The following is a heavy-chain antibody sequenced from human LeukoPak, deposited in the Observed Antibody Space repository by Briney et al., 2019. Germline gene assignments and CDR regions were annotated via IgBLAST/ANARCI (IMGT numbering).Heavy chain of an antibody. CDR3: ARDSVAKKPDY. J-gene: IGHJ4*02. D-gene: IGHD5-12*01. CDR2: ISSSSSYI. V-gene: IGHV3-21*01. Sequence: GGSLRLSCAAPGFTFSSYSMNWVRQAPGKGLEWVSSISSSSSYIYYADSVKGRFTISRDNAKNSLYLQMNSLRAEDTAVYNCARDSVAKKPDYWGQGTLVTVYS. CDR1: GFTFSSYS.